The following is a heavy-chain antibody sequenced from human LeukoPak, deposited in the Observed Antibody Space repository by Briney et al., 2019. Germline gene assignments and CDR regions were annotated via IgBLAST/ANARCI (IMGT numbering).Heavy chain of an antibody. CDR2: IIPIFGTA. CDR3: AAEEGTTVLGHYYYYMDV. V-gene: IGHV1-69*13. J-gene: IGHJ6*03. CDR1: GGTFTSYA. D-gene: IGHD1-1*01. Sequence: SVKVSCKASGGTFTSYAISWVRQAPGQGLEWMGGIIPIFGTANYAQKFQGRVTITADESTSTAYMELSSLRSEDTAVYYCAAEEGTTVLGHYYYYMDVWGKGTTVTISS.